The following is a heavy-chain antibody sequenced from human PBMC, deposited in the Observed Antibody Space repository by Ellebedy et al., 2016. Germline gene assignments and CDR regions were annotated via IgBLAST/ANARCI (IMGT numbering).Heavy chain of an antibody. CDR2: INPNSGGT. D-gene: IGHD6-6*01. V-gene: IGHV1-2*04. J-gene: IGHJ6*02. Sequence: ASVKVSCKASGYTFTDYYIHWVRQAPGQGLEWMGWINPNSGGTRYAQKFQDCVTMTRDTSINTAYMELSRLRSDDTAVYYCAISSYYYYYGMDVWGQGNPGHRLL. CDR3: AISSYYYYYGMDV. CDR1: GYTFTDYY.